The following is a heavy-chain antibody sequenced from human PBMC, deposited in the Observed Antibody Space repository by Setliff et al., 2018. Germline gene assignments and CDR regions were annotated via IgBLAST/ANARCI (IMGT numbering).Heavy chain of an antibody. J-gene: IGHJ6*03. D-gene: IGHD3-10*01. Sequence: ASVKVSCKGSGYTFSTYAIIWMRQAPGQGLEWMGWINTNTGFPTYAQGFTGRFVFSLDTSVSTAYLQISSLKAEDSAVYYCGRASRFGTIVYRGDYYMDVWGKGTTVTVSS. CDR2: INTNTGFP. V-gene: IGHV7-4-1*02. CDR1: GYTFSTYA. CDR3: GRASRFGTIVYRGDYYMDV.